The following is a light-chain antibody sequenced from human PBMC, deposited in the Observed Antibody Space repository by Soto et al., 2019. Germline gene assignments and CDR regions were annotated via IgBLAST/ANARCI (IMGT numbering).Light chain of an antibody. CDR3: QQNDNWPRT. J-gene: IGKJ1*01. CDR1: QSVNSD. Sequence: ETVMTQSPATLSVSPGERVTLSCRASQSVNSDLAWYQKKAGQAPRLLIYGSSTRSTGIPARFSGGGSGTEFTLTISSLQSEDFAVYYFQQNDNWPRTFGQGTKVEMK. V-gene: IGKV3-15*01. CDR2: GSS.